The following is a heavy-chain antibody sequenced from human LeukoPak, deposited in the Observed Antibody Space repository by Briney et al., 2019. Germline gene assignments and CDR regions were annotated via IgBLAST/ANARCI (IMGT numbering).Heavy chain of an antibody. CDR2: IIPIFGTA. CDR1: GDTFNGYG. J-gene: IGHJ6*03. Sequence: GASVKVSCKASGDTFNGYGLSWVRQAPGQGLEWMGGIIPIFGTANYAQKFQGRVTITADESTSTAYMELSSLRSEDTAVYYCARDEQLPHSWSSYYYYMDVWGKGTTVTVSS. CDR3: ARDEQLPHSWSSYYYYMDV. V-gene: IGHV1-69*13. D-gene: IGHD6-13*01.